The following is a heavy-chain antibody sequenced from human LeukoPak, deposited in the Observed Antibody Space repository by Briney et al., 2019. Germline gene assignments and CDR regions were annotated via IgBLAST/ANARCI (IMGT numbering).Heavy chain of an antibody. J-gene: IGHJ6*02. Sequence: TGGSLRLSCAASGFTVSSNYMSWVCQAPGKGLEWVSVIYSGGSTYYADSVKGRFTISRDNSKNTLYLQMNSLRAEDTAVYYCATGKLGSYYYYGMDVWGQGTTVTVSS. D-gene: IGHD7-27*01. CDR1: GFTVSSNY. V-gene: IGHV3-53*01. CDR2: IYSGGST. CDR3: ATGKLGSYYYYGMDV.